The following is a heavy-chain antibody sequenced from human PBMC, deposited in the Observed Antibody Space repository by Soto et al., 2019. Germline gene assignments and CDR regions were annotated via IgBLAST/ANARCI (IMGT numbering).Heavy chain of an antibody. Sequence: ASVKVSCKASGYSLTEYYLHWVRQAPGQGLEWMGWINPTTGGTTYAQKFEGRVTMTRDRSVNTAYMELSRLRSDDTALYFCARASGGPLTVYAPLGFWGQGSLVTDSS. D-gene: IGHD2-8*01. CDR3: ARASGGPLTVYAPLGF. CDR2: INPTTGGT. CDR1: GYSLTEYY. J-gene: IGHJ4*02. V-gene: IGHV1-2*02.